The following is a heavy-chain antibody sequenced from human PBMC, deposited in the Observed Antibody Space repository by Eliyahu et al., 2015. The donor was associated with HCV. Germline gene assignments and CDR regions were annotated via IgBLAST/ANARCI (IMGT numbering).Heavy chain of an antibody. CDR1: GFTFSPYA. V-gene: IGHV3-23*01. Sequence: EVQLLESGGGLXQPGGSLXLSCAAXGFTFSPYAMXWVRQAPGKGLEWVSSISGGGGSTYYADSVKGRFTISRDNSKNTLYLQMNSLRAEDTAVYYCAKRGIVAAVLYYDNWGQGTLVTVSS. J-gene: IGHJ4*02. D-gene: IGHD5-12*01. CDR3: AKRGIVAAVLYYDN. CDR2: ISGGGGST.